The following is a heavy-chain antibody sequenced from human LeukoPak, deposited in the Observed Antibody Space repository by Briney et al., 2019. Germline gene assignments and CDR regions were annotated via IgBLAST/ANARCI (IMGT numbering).Heavy chain of an antibody. Sequence: ASVKVSCKASGYIFTSYGISWVRRAPGQGLEWMGWISAYNGNTNYAQKLQGRVTMTTDTSTSTAYMELRSLRSDDTAVYYCAALLGCSGGSCSIDYWGQGTLVTVSS. D-gene: IGHD2-15*01. CDR1: GYIFTSYG. J-gene: IGHJ4*02. V-gene: IGHV1-18*01. CDR3: AALLGCSGGSCSIDY. CDR2: ISAYNGNT.